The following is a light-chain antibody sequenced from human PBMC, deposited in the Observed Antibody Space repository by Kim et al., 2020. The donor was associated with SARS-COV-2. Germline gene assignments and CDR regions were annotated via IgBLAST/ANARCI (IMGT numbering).Light chain of an antibody. CDR3: SSSTTNNTLI. V-gene: IGLV2-14*04. J-gene: IGLJ2*01. CDR1: ISVVCCHDY. CDR2: DGS. Sequence: RSVTMSRTGSISVVCCHDYVSWYQQHPAKGTKLLIYDGSKRPSAVSYRFSGTKSDNTAFLTFSGLQAEDEADYYCSSSTTNNTLIFGGGTQLTVL.